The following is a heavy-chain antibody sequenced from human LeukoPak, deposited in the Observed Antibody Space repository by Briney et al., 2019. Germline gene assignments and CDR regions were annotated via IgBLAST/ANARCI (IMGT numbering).Heavy chain of an antibody. J-gene: IGHJ3*02. Sequence: PSETLSLTCTVSGDSISSSSFYWTWIRQPPGKGLEWIGEINHSGSTNYNPSLKSRVTISVDTSKNQFSLKLSSVTAADTAVYYCARHDYGDAFDIWGQGTMVTVSS. CDR1: GDSISSSSFY. CDR3: ARHDYGDAFDI. V-gene: IGHV4-39*07. D-gene: IGHD4-17*01. CDR2: INHSGST.